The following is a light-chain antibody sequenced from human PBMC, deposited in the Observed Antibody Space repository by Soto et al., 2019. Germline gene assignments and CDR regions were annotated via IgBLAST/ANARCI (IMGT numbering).Light chain of an antibody. V-gene: IGKV3-20*01. Sequence: EIMMTQSPATLSVSPGEGGTLSCRASQSVSSSLVWYQQKPGQAPRLLIYGASNRATGTPDRFSGSGSGTDFTLTISRLEPEDFAVYYCQQYGSPPITFGQGTRLEIK. CDR1: QSVSSS. J-gene: IGKJ5*01. CDR3: QQYGSPPIT. CDR2: GAS.